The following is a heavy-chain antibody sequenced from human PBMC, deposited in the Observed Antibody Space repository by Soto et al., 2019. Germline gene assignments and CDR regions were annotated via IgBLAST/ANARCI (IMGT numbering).Heavy chain of an antibody. V-gene: IGHV3-7*03. CDR1: GFTFSSYW. CDR3: ARGGRAVVFVY. CDR2: IKQDGSEK. J-gene: IGHJ4*02. D-gene: IGHD2-8*02. Sequence: EVQLVESGGGLVQPGGSLRLSCAASGFTFSSYWMSWVRQAPGKGLEWVANIKQDGSEKYYVDSVKGRFTTSRDNAKNSLYLQMNSLRAEDTAVYYCARGGRAVVFVYWGQGTLVTVSS.